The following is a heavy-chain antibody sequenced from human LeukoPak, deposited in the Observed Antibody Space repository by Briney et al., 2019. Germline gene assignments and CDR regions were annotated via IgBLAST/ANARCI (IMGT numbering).Heavy chain of an antibody. CDR2: IYYSGST. CDR1: GGSISSSSYY. CDR3: ARHSSGGYCSSTSCYRFDY. D-gene: IGHD2-2*01. J-gene: IGHJ4*02. V-gene: IGHV4-39*01. Sequence: PSETLSLTCTVSGGSISSSSYYWGWIRQPPGKGLEWIGSIYYSGSTYYNPSLKSRVTTSVDTSKNQFSLKLSSVTAADTAVYYCARHSSGGYCSSTSCYRFDYWGQGTLVPVSS.